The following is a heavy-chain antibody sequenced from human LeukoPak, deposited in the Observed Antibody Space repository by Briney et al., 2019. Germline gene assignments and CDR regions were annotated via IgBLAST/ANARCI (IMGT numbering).Heavy chain of an antibody. Sequence: SETLSLTCTVSGGSISSYYWSWIRQPPGKGLEWIGYIYYSGSTNYNPSLKSRISISVDTYKNQFSLKLSSVTAADTAVYYCASLWGATTPYFDYWGQGTLVTVSS. CDR2: IYYSGST. J-gene: IGHJ4*02. CDR1: GGSISSYY. CDR3: ASLWGATTPYFDY. V-gene: IGHV4-59*12. D-gene: IGHD1-26*01.